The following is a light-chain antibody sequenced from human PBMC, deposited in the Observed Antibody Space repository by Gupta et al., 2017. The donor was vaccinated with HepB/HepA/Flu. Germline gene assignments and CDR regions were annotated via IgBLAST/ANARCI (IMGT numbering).Light chain of an antibody. CDR1: NIGSKS. Sequence: SYVLTQPPSVSVAPGKTASITCGGNNIGSKSVNWYQQKPGQAPVLVVYDNRDRPSGIPERISGSNSGNTATLTISRVEAGDEADYYCQVWDSSSDHVVFGGGTKLTVL. J-gene: IGLJ2*01. CDR3: QVWDSSSDHVV. CDR2: DNR. V-gene: IGLV3-21*03.